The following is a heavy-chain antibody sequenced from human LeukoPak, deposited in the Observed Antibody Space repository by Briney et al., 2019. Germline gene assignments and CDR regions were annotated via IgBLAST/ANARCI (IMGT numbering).Heavy chain of an antibody. CDR3: ARDKGRYSGYDFPY. J-gene: IGHJ4*02. CDR2: ISSSGSSI. D-gene: IGHD5-12*01. Sequence: GALRLSCAASGFTFMSYEMNWVRQAPGKGLEWVSYISSSGSSIYYADSVKGRFTISRDNAKNSLYLQMNSLRAEDTAVYYCARDKGRYSGYDFPYWGEGTLVTVSS. CDR1: GFTFMSYE. V-gene: IGHV3-48*03.